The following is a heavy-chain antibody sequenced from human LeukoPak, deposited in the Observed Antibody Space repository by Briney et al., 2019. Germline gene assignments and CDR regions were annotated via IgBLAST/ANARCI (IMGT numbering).Heavy chain of an antibody. CDR3: AKEIGAASTSDFQH. Sequence: GGSLRLSCAASGFTFSSYGMHWVRQAPGKGLEWVAFIRYDGSNKYYADSVKGRFTISRDNSKNTLYLQMNSLRAEDTAVYYCAKEIGAASTSDFQHWGQGTLVTVSS. CDR1: GFTFSSYG. CDR2: IRYDGSNK. D-gene: IGHD2-15*01. J-gene: IGHJ1*01. V-gene: IGHV3-30*02.